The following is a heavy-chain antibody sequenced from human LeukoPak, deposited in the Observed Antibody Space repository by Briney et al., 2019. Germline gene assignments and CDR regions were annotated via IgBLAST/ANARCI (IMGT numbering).Heavy chain of an antibody. D-gene: IGHD3-22*01. Sequence: GGSLRLSCAASGFTVSSNYMSWVRRAPGKGLEWVTVIYSGGSTYYADSVKGRFTISRDNSKNTLYLQMNSLRAEDTAVYYCASNPTYYYDSSGYYYRNYYYGMDVWGQGTTVTVSS. CDR3: ASNPTYYYDSSGYYYRNYYYGMDV. CDR1: GFTVSSNY. J-gene: IGHJ6*02. V-gene: IGHV3-53*01. CDR2: IYSGGST.